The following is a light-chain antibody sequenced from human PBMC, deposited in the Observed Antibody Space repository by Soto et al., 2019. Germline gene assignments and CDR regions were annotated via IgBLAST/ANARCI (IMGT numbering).Light chain of an antibody. V-gene: IGLV7-46*01. CDR2: DTS. CDR1: TGAVTSGLY. Sequence: QAVVTQEPSLTVSPGGTVTLTCGSSTGAVTSGLYPYWFQQKPGQAPRTLIYDTSNKHSWTPARFSGSLLGGKAALTLSGAQPEDEAEYHCMFSCGGTRVFGGGTKLTVL. CDR3: MFSCGGTRV. J-gene: IGLJ3*02.